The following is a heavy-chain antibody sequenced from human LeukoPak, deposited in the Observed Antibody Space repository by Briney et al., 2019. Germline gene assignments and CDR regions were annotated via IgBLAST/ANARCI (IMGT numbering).Heavy chain of an antibody. D-gene: IGHD4-17*01. CDR3: ATGYGDFRVEGRYFYS. V-gene: IGHV4-59*01. CDR2: VHYSGTT. CDR1: DGFITNYY. J-gene: IGHJ4*02. Sequence: PSETLSLTCTVSDGFITNYYWSWVRQPPGKGLEFIGYVHYSGTTNYNPSLRSRVTISIDTSKKHFFLKLNSVTAADTAVYYCATGYGDFRVEGRYFYSWGQGTLVTVSS.